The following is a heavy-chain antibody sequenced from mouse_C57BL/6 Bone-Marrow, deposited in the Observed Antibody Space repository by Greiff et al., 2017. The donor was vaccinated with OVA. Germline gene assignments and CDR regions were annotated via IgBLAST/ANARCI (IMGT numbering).Heavy chain of an antibody. J-gene: IGHJ2*01. CDR2: IYPGSGNT. D-gene: IGHD2-3*01. Sequence: QVQLQQSGPELVKPGASVKISCKASGYTFTDYYINWVKQRPGQGLEWIGGIYPGSGNTKYNEKLKGKATLTVATSSITAYMQLSSLTSEDSAVEFCARWRCLLRGYFDYWGQGTTLTVSS. CDR3: ARWRCLLRGYFDY. V-gene: IGHV1-84*01. CDR1: GYTFTDYY.